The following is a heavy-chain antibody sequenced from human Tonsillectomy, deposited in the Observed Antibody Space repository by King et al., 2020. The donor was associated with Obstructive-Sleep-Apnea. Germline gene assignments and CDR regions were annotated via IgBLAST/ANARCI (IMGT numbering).Heavy chain of an antibody. V-gene: IGHV3-30*18. D-gene: IGHD2/OR15-2a*01. CDR3: AKDLNSSSFDY. Sequence: VQLVESGGGVVQPGRSLRLSCAASGFTFSSYGMHWVRQAPGKGLEWVAVISYDGRNKYYADSVKGRFTISRDNSKNTLYLQMNSLRAEDTAVYYCAKDLNSSSFDYWGQGTLVTVPS. CDR2: ISYDGRNK. CDR1: GFTFSSYG. J-gene: IGHJ4*02.